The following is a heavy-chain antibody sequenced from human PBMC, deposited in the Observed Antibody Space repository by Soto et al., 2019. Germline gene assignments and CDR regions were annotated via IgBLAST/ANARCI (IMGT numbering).Heavy chain of an antibody. CDR3: ATSLVPAAMWRDAY. CDR1: GFTFSSYA. Sequence: EVQLLESGGGLVQPGGSLRLSCAASGFTFSSYAMSWVRQAPGKGLEWVSAISGSGGSTYYADSVKGRFTISRDNSTTTLYLQMNSLSAEATAVYYCATSLVPAAMWRDAYWGQGTLVTASS. V-gene: IGHV3-23*01. CDR2: ISGSGGST. J-gene: IGHJ4*02. D-gene: IGHD2-2*01.